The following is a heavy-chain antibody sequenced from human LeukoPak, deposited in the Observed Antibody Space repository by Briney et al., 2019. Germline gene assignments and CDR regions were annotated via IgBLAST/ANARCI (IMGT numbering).Heavy chain of an antibody. CDR2: IYATGST. J-gene: IGHJ4*02. CDR1: GGSLSSSSYY. V-gene: IGHV4-61*05. D-gene: IGHD3-10*01. Sequence: PSETLSLTCTVSGGSLSSSSYYWGWVRQPPGRGLEWVGRIYATGSTNYNPSLTSRVTISLAPSKNQFSLKLTSVTAADTAVYYCARSRAIIPDYWGQGTLVTVSS. CDR3: ARSRAIIPDY.